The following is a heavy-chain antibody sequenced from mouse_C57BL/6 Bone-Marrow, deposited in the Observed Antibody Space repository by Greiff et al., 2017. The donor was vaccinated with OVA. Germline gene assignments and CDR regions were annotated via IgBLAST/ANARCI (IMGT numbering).Heavy chain of an antibody. J-gene: IGHJ4*01. Sequence: EVMLVESGGGLVQPGGSLKLSCAASGFTFSDYGMAWVRQAPRKGPEWVAFISNLAYSIYYADTVTGRFTISRENAKNTLYLEMSSLRSEDTAMYYCSRGSSPPYYAMDYWGQGTSVTVSS. CDR3: SRGSSPPYYAMDY. D-gene: IGHD1-1*01. V-gene: IGHV5-15*01. CDR1: GFTFSDYG. CDR2: ISNLAYSI.